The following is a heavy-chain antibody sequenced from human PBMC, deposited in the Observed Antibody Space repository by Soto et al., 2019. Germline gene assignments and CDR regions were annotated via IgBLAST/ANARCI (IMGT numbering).Heavy chain of an antibody. CDR2: ISSSSSYI. CDR1: GFTFSSYS. V-gene: IGHV3-21*01. D-gene: IGHD2-15*01. Sequence: GGSLRLSCAASGFTFSSYSMNWVRQAPGKGLEWVSSISSSSSYIYYADSVKGRFTISRDNAKNSLYLQMNSLRAEDTAVYYCARGAEAYSYGGNPNWFDPWGQGTLVTVPS. CDR3: ARGAEAYSYGGNPNWFDP. J-gene: IGHJ5*02.